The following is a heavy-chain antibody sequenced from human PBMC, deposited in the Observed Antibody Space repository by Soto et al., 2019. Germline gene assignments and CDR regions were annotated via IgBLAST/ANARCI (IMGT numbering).Heavy chain of an antibody. V-gene: IGHV4-59*01. CDR2: IYYSGST. CDR1: GGSIRSYY. CDR3: ARSYNWRYFDY. J-gene: IGHJ4*02. D-gene: IGHD1-1*01. Sequence: SETLSLTCTVSGGSIRSYYWSWIRQPPGKGLEWIGYIYYSGSTNYNPSLKSRVTISVDTSKNQFSLKLSSVTAADTAVYYCARSYNWRYFDYWGQGTLVTVSS.